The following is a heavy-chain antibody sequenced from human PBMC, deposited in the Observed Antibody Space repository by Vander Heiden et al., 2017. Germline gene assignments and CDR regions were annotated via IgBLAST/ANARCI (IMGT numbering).Heavy chain of an antibody. Sequence: EVQLVESGGGLVQPGRSLRLSCAAFGFTSDDYAMHWVRQAPGKGLEWVSGISWNSGSIGYADSVKGRFTISRDNAKNSLYLQMNSLRAEDTALYYCAKDSGSSGAGYFQHWGQGTLVTVSS. D-gene: IGHD6-6*01. V-gene: IGHV3-9*02. J-gene: IGHJ1*01. CDR1: GFTSDDYA. CDR3: AKDSGSSGAGYFQH. CDR2: ISWNSGSI.